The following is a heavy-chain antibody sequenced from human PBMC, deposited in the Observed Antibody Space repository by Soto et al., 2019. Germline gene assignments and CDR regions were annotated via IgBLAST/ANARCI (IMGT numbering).Heavy chain of an antibody. Sequence: ASVKVFCKASGYTFTSYGISWVRQAPRQGLEWMGWISAYNGNTNYAQKLQGRVTMTTDTSTSTAYMELRSLRSDDTAVYYCARDTPGQYSSGPDRKKDRDAFDIWGQGTMVTVSS. CDR2: ISAYNGNT. V-gene: IGHV1-18*01. J-gene: IGHJ3*02. CDR1: GYTFTSYG. D-gene: IGHD6-19*01. CDR3: ARDTPGQYSSGPDRKKDRDAFDI.